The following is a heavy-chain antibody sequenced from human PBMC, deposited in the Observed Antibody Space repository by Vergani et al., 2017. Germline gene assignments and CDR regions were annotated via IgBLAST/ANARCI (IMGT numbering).Heavy chain of an antibody. J-gene: IGHJ5*02. V-gene: IGHV4-34*01. CDR2: INHSGST. Sequence: QVQLQQWGAGLLKPSETLSLTCAVYGGSFRGYYWSWIRQPPGKGLEWIGEINHSGSTNYNPSLKSRVTISVDTSKNQFSLKLSSVTAADTAVYYCARVGLPSGSIRAWGQGTLVTVSS. CDR1: GGSFRGYY. CDR3: ARVGLPSGSIRA. D-gene: IGHD3-22*01.